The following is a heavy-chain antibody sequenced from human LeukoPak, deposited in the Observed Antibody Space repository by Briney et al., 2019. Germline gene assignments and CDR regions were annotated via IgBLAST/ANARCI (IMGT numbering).Heavy chain of an antibody. J-gene: IGHJ4*02. V-gene: IGHV3-73*01. CDR3: TRPGYYDSSGCYSRGY. CDR1: GFTFSGSA. CDR2: IRSKANSYAT. D-gene: IGHD3-22*01. Sequence: PGGSLRLSCAASGFTFSGSAMHWVRQASGKGLEWVGRIRSKANSYATAYAASVKGRFTISRDDSKNTAYLQMNSLKTEDTAVYYCTRPGYYDSSGCYSRGYWGQGTLVTVSS.